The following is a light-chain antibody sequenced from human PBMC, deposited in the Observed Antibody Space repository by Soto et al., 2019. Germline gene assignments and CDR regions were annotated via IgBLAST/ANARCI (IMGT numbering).Light chain of an antibody. CDR2: EVS. CDR3: SSYTSSSTRV. J-gene: IGLJ1*01. Sequence: QAVVTQPASVSGSPGQSITISCTGTSSDVGRYNYVSWYQQHPGKAPKLMIYEVSSRPSGVSNRFSGSKSGNTASLTISGLQAEDEADYYCSSYTSSSTRVFGTGTKVTVL. V-gene: IGLV2-14*01. CDR1: SSDVGRYNY.